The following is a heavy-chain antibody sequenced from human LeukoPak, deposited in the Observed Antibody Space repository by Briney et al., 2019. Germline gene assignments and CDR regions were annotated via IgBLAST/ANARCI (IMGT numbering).Heavy chain of an antibody. J-gene: IGHJ4*02. D-gene: IGHD3-22*01. CDR1: GFTFSSYA. V-gene: IGHV3-23*01. CDR2: ISGSGGST. Sequence: GGSLRLSCAASGFTFSSYAMSWVRQDPGKGLEWVSAISGSGGSTYYADSVKGRFTISRDNSKNTLYLQMNSLRAEDTAVYYCAKLRYYYDSSGYSDYWGQGTLVTVSS. CDR3: AKLRYYYDSSGYSDY.